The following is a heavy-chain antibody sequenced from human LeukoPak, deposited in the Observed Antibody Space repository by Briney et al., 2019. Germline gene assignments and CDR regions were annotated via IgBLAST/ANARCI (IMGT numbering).Heavy chain of an antibody. CDR3: ARDGSSSWTPDAFDI. V-gene: IGHV4-39*07. Sequence: PSETLSLTCTVSGGSISSSSYYWGWIRQPPGKGLEWIGSIYYSGSTYCNPSLKSRVTMSVDTSKNQFSLKLSSVTAADTAVYYCARDGSSSWTPDAFDIWGQGTMVTVSS. J-gene: IGHJ3*02. CDR2: IYYSGST. CDR1: GGSISSSSYY. D-gene: IGHD6-13*01.